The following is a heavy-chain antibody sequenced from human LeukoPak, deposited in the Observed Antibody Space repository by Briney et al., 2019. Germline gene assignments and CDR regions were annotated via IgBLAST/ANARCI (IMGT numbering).Heavy chain of an antibody. V-gene: IGHV3-30*14. CDR1: GFTFSSYA. D-gene: IGHD2-15*01. Sequence: GRSLRLSCAASGFTFSSYAMHWVRQAPGKGLEWVALISYDGSNKYYADSVKGRFTISRDNSKNTLYLQMNSLRAEDTAVYYCARAVVVVAAPHYFDYWGQGTLVTVSS. CDR2: ISYDGSNK. CDR3: ARAVVVVAAPHYFDY. J-gene: IGHJ4*02.